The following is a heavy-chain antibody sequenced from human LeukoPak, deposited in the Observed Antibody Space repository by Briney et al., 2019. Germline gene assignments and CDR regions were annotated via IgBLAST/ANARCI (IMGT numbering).Heavy chain of an antibody. Sequence: GGSLRLSCAASGFTFSSYGMHWVRQAPGKGLEWVAFIRYDGSNKYYADSVKGRFTISRDNSKNTLYLQMNSLRAEDTAVYYCAKDAYYYDSSGYGDYWGQGTLVTVSS. J-gene: IGHJ4*02. CDR1: GFTFSSYG. CDR3: AKDAYYYDSSGYGDY. V-gene: IGHV3-30*02. CDR2: IRYDGSNK. D-gene: IGHD3-22*01.